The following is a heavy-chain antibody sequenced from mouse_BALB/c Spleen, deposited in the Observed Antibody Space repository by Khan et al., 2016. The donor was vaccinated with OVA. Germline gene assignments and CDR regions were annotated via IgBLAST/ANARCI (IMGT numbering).Heavy chain of an antibody. CDR2: INTYTGEP. V-gene: IGHV9-3-1*01. CDR3: AREPYAMDY. Sequence: VQLQESGPELKKPGETVKISCKASGHTFTKYGMNWVKQAPGKGLKWMGWINTYTGEPAYADDFNGRFAFSLETSASTAYLQINNLKNEDTATYFCAREPYAMDYWGQGTSVTVSS. J-gene: IGHJ4*01. CDR1: GHTFTKYG.